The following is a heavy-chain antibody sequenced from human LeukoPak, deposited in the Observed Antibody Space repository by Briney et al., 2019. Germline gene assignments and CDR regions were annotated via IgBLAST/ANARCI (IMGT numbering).Heavy chain of an antibody. CDR3: ARGILDGYNLIDAFDI. V-gene: IGHV3-30*03. CDR1: GFTFSYYG. D-gene: IGHD5-24*01. CDR2: ISYDGSNK. J-gene: IGHJ3*02. Sequence: GRSLRLSCAASGFTFSYYGMHWVRQAPGKGLEWVAVISYDGSNKYYADSVKGRFTISRDSSKNTLYLQMTSLKPEDTAVYYCARGILDGYNLIDAFDIWGQGTMVTASS.